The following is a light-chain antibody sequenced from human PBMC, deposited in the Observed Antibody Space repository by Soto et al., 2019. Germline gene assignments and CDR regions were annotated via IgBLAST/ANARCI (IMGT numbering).Light chain of an antibody. Sequence: EFVGTQSPATLYLSPGERATLSSRASQRFTNYLAWYQKRPGQAPRLLIYDASKRATGIPARFSGCGSGTDFTLTISRLAPGDSEVHYCQLRSNWYTFGQGTKLEIK. CDR2: DAS. CDR3: QLRSNWYT. V-gene: IGKV3-11*01. CDR1: QRFTNY. J-gene: IGKJ2*01.